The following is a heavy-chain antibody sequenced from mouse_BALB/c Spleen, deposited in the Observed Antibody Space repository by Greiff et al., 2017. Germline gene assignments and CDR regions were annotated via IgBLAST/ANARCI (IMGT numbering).Heavy chain of an antibody. CDR2: ISYDGSN. J-gene: IGHJ2*01. V-gene: IGHV3-6*02. D-gene: IGHD2-3*01. Sequence: VQLKESGPGLVKPSQSLSLTCSVTGYSITSGYYWNWIRQFPGNKLEWMGYISYDGSNNYNPSLKNRISITRDTSKNQFFLKLNSVTTEDTATYYCARSYDYFDYWGQGTTLTVSS. CDR3: ARSYDYFDY. CDR1: GYSITSGYY.